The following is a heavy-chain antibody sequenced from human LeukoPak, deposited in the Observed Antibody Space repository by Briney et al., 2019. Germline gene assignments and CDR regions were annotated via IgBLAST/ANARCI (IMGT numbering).Heavy chain of an antibody. CDR3: ARAYYYDILTGSGYFDY. Sequence: ASVKVSCKASGYTFTDYYMHWVRQAPGQGLAWMGWINPNSGGTNYAQKFQGRVTMTRDTSISTAYMELSRLRSDDTAVYYCARAYYYDILTGSGYFDYWGQGTLVTVSS. CDR1: GYTFTDYY. V-gene: IGHV1-2*02. D-gene: IGHD3-9*01. CDR2: INPNSGGT. J-gene: IGHJ4*02.